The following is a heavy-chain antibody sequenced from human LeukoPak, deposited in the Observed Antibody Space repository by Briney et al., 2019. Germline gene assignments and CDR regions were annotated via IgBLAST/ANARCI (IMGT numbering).Heavy chain of an antibody. V-gene: IGHV4-4*07. J-gene: IGHJ4*02. Sequence: PSETLSLTCTVSGGSISSYYWSWIRQPAGKGLEWIGRIYTSGSTNYNPSLKSRVTMSVDTSKNQFSLKLSSVTAADTAVYYCARFATYYYGSGSPSLHFDYWGQGTLVTVSS. D-gene: IGHD3-10*01. CDR1: GGSISSYY. CDR3: ARFATYYYGSGSPSLHFDY. CDR2: IYTSGST.